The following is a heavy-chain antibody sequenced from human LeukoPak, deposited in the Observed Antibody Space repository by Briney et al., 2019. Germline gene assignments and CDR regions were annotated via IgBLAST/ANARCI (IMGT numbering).Heavy chain of an antibody. V-gene: IGHV3-23*01. Sequence: GGSLRLSCAASGFTFSSYAMSWVRQAPGKGLEWVSAISGSGGSTYYADSVKGRFTISRDNSKNTLYLQMNNLRAEDTSLYYRAKAPTGYYYYGMDVWGQGTTVTVSS. D-gene: IGHD6-13*01. CDR2: ISGSGGST. J-gene: IGHJ6*02. CDR1: GFTFSSYA. CDR3: AKAPTGYYYYGMDV.